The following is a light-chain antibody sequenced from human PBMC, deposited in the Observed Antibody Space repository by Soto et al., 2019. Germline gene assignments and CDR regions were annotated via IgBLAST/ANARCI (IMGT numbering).Light chain of an antibody. CDR3: SSYTSSSTLV. V-gene: IGLV2-14*01. Sequence: QSVLTQPASVSGSPGQSITISFTGTSSDVGGYNYVSWYQQHPGKAPKLMIYEVSNRPSGVSNRFPGSKSGNTASLTISGLQAEDEADYYCSSYTSSSTLVFGTGTKVT. CDR2: EVS. CDR1: SSDVGGYNY. J-gene: IGLJ1*01.